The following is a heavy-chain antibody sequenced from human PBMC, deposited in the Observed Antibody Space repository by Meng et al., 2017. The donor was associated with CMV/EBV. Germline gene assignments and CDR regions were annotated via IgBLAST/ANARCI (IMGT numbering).Heavy chain of an antibody. Sequence: SCAASGFTFSSYAMHWVRQAPGKGLEWVAVISYDGSNKYYADSVKGRFTISRDNSKNTLYLKMNSLRAEDTAVYYCARGSTDDNSWYYYWGQGTLVTVSS. CDR1: GFTFSSYA. D-gene: IGHD6-13*01. CDR2: ISYDGSNK. V-gene: IGHV3-30*04. J-gene: IGHJ4*02. CDR3: ARGSTDDNSWYYY.